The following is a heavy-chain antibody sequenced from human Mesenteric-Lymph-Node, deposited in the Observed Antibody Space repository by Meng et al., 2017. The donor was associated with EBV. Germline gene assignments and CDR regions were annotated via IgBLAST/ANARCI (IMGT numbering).Heavy chain of an antibody. Sequence: HVPHPQLVAGSLKPSETLSPTWASYGGSCSAYSWTGTRQPQGRGPEGIGEINHAGGAIYNPSLKSRVTISVDTSKNQFSLKLSSVTAADTAVYYCARLGGYASGTYYPIDPWGQGTLVTVSS. D-gene: IGHD3-10*01. CDR2: INHAGGA. CDR1: GGSCSAYS. J-gene: IGHJ5*02. V-gene: IGHV4-34*01. CDR3: ARLGGYASGTYYPIDP.